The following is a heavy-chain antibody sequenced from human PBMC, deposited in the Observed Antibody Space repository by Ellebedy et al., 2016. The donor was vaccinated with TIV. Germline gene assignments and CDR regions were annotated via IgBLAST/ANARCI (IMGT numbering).Heavy chain of an antibody. D-gene: IGHD3-22*01. CDR1: GVSITSHF. CDR2: MYPSGTT. CDR3: ARHGPQWFDAFDI. V-gene: IGHV4-4*07. Sequence: SETLSLTCTVSGVSITSHFWTWIRQPAGKGLEWIGRMYPSGTTNYNPSLKSRVTMSVDTSKDQFSLKLSYVTAADTAVYYCARHGPQWFDAFDIWGRGTLVIVSS. J-gene: IGHJ3*02.